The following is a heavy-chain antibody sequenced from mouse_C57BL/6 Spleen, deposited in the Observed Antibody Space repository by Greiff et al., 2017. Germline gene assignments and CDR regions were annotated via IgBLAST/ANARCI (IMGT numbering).Heavy chain of an antibody. J-gene: IGHJ4*01. D-gene: IGHD3-3*01. CDR2: IYPRSGNT. CDR1: GYTFTSYG. CDR3: ARGDPYAMDY. V-gene: IGHV1-81*01. Sequence: VKVVESGAELARPGASVKLSCKASGYTFTSYGISWVKQRTGQGLEWIGEIYPRSGNTYYNEKFKGKATLTADKSSSTAYMELRSLTSEDSAVYFCARGDPYAMDYWGQGTSVTVSS.